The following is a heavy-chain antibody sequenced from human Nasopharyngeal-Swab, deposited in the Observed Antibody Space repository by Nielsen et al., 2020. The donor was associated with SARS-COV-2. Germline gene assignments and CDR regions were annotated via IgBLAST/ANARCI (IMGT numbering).Heavy chain of an antibody. CDR2: INPSGGST. J-gene: IGHJ6*03. Sequence: ASVKVSCKASGYTFTSYYMHWVRQAPGQGLEWMGIINPSGGSTSYAQKFQGRVTMTRDTSTSTVYMELSGLRSDDTAVYYCARAVSWFGELSHYYYYMDVWGKGTTVTVSS. V-gene: IGHV1-46*01. D-gene: IGHD3-10*01. CDR3: ARAVSWFGELSHYYYYMDV. CDR1: GYTFTSYY.